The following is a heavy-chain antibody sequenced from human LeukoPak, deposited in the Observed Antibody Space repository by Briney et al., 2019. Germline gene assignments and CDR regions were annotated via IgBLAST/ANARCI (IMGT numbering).Heavy chain of an antibody. D-gene: IGHD3-10*01. Sequence: SETLSLTCTVYGGSFSGYYWSWIRQPPGKGLEWIGEINHSGSTNYNPSLKSRVTISVDTSKNQFSLTLSSVTAADTAVYYCARGLSSRITMVRGVNDYWGQGTLVTVSS. J-gene: IGHJ4*02. CDR2: INHSGST. CDR1: GGSFSGYY. V-gene: IGHV4-34*01. CDR3: ARGLSSRITMVRGVNDY.